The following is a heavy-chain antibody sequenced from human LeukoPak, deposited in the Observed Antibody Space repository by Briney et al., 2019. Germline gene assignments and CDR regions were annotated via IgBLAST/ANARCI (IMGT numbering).Heavy chain of an antibody. CDR2: IYYSGST. CDR1: GGSFSGYY. V-gene: IGHV4-59*01. CDR3: ARADGVWRFDP. Sequence: PSETLSLTCAVYGGSFSGYYWSWIRQPPGKGLEWIGYIYYSGSTNYNPSLKSRVTISVDTSKNQFSLKLSSVTAADTAVYYCARADGVWRFDPWGQGTLVTVSS. J-gene: IGHJ5*02. D-gene: IGHD2-8*01.